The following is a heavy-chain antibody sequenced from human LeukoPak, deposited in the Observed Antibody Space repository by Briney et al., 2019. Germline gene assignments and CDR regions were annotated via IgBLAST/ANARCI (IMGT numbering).Heavy chain of an antibody. CDR3: ARDLYSDDAFDI. J-gene: IGHJ3*02. CDR2: IYPGDSDT. CDR1: GYSFTSYW. V-gene: IGHV5-51*01. D-gene: IGHD4-11*01. Sequence: GESLKISCKGSGYSFTSYWIGWVRQMPGKGLEWMGIIYPGDSDTRYSPSFQGQVTISADKSISTAYLQWSSLRSEDTAVYYCARDLYSDDAFDIWGQGTMVTVSS.